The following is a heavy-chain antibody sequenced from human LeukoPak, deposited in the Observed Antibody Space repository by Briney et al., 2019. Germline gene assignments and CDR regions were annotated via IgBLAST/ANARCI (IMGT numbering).Heavy chain of an antibody. Sequence: GGSLRLSCAASGFTFSSYSMNWVRQAPGKGLEWVSYISSSSVTIYYADSVKGRFTISRDNAKNSLYLQMHSLSAEDTAVYYCARGSTVVVVAATQNWFDPWGQGTLVTVSS. D-gene: IGHD2-15*01. V-gene: IGHV3-48*01. CDR2: ISSSSVTI. CDR3: ARGSTVVVVAATQNWFDP. CDR1: GFTFSSYS. J-gene: IGHJ5*02.